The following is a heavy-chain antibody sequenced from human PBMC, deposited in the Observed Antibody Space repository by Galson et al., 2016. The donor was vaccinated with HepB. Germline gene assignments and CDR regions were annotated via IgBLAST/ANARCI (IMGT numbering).Heavy chain of an antibody. CDR1: GFTFDDYG. Sequence: SLRLSCAASGFTFDDYGMHWVRQAPGKGLEWVSGISWNSGNKAYADSVKGRLTISRDNAKNSLYLQMNSLRADDTALYYCAKDLHGGVVPTAPDYWGQGTLVTVSS. D-gene: IGHD2-2*01. J-gene: IGHJ4*02. CDR2: ISWNSGNK. V-gene: IGHV3-9*01. CDR3: AKDLHGGVVPTAPDY.